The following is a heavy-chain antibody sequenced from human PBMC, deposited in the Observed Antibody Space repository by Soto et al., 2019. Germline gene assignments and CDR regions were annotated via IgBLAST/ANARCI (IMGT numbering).Heavy chain of an antibody. J-gene: IGHJ4*02. D-gene: IGHD3-9*01. Sequence: GGSLRLSCAASGFTFSSYAMSWVRQAPGKGLEWVSAISGSGGSTYYADSVKGRFTISRDNSKNTLYLQMNSLRAEDTAVYYCAKDQEESYYDILTGRSPIGYWGQGTLVTVSS. CDR2: ISGSGGST. V-gene: IGHV3-23*01. CDR1: GFTFSSYA. CDR3: AKDQEESYYDILTGRSPIGY.